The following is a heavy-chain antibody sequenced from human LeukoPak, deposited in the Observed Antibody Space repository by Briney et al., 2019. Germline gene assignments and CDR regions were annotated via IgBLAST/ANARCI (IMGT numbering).Heavy chain of an antibody. CDR2: IYTGGTT. J-gene: IGHJ4*02. CDR1: GLTVSSNY. Sequence: GGSLRLSCAASGLTVSSNYMSWVRQAPGKGLEWVSFIYTGGTTYYADSVKGRFTLSRDNSKNTLYLQMNSLRAEDTAVYYCARLVYYYDSSGYNYYFDSWGQGTLVTVSS. D-gene: IGHD3-22*01. CDR3: ARLVYYYDSSGYNYYFDS. V-gene: IGHV3-66*04.